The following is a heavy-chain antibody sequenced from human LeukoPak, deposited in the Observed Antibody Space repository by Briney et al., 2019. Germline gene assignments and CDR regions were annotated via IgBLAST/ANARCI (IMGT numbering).Heavy chain of an antibody. D-gene: IGHD3-22*01. J-gene: IGHJ6*03. CDR2: INHSGST. CDR1: GGSFSGYY. Sequence: PSETLSLTCAVYGGSFSGYYWSWIRQPPGKGLEWIGEINHSGSTNYNPSLKSRVTISVDTSKNQFSLKLSSVTAADTAVYYCARVPNYYDSSGYYYVKYYYYYMDVWGKGTTVTVSS. CDR3: ARVPNYYDSSGYYYVKYYYYYMDV. V-gene: IGHV4-34*01.